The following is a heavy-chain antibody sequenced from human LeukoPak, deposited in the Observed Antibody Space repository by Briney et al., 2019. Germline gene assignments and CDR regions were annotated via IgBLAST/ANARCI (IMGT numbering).Heavy chain of an antibody. D-gene: IGHD4/OR15-4a*01. Sequence: PGGSLRLSCAASGFTFSSYSMNWVRQAPGKGLEWVASISSSSSYIYYADSVRGRFTISRDNAKNSLYMQMNSLRAEDTAVYYCAREGGANVCFDSWGQGTRVTVSA. J-gene: IGHJ5*01. CDR2: ISSSSSYI. V-gene: IGHV3-21*01. CDR1: GFTFSSYS. CDR3: AREGGANVCFDS.